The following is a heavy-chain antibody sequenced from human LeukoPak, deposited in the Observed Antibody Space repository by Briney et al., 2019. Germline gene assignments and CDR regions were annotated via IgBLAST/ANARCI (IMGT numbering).Heavy chain of an antibody. J-gene: IGHJ4*02. D-gene: IGHD3-16*01. CDR3: ARLMITFGGVTSLDY. CDR1: GGSISSSNW. V-gene: IGHV4-4*02. Sequence: SETLSLTCAVSGGSISSSNWWSWVRQPPGKGLEWIGEIYHSGSTNYNPSLKSRVTISVDKSKNQFSLKLSSVTAADTAVYYCARLMITFGGVTSLDYWGQGTLVTVSS. CDR2: IYHSGST.